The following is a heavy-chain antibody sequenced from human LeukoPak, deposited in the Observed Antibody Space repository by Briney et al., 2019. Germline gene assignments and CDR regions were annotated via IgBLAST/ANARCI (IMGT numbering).Heavy chain of an antibody. CDR1: GFTFSNFW. V-gene: IGHV3-30*03. CDR3: TLRFGEIDY. D-gene: IGHD3-16*01. J-gene: IGHJ4*02. Sequence: GGSLRLSCAASGFTFSNFWMSWVRQAPGKGLEWVAVISYDGSNKYYADSVKGRFTISRDNSKNTLYLQMNSLRAEDTAVYYCTLRFGEIDYWGQGTLVTVSS. CDR2: ISYDGSNK.